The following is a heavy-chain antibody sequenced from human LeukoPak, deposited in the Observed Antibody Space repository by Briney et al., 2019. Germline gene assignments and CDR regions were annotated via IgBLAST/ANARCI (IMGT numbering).Heavy chain of an antibody. V-gene: IGHV3-23*01. J-gene: IGHJ4*02. CDR1: GFTFSNAW. CDR2: ISDSGGRT. CDR3: AKEDSVPREFDY. D-gene: IGHD6-6*01. Sequence: PGGSLRLSCAASGFTFSNAWMSWVRQAPGKGLEWVSGISDSGGRTNYAAFVKGRFTISRDNSKDTLYLQMNSLRAEDTAVYYCAKEDSVPREFDYWGQGTLATVSS.